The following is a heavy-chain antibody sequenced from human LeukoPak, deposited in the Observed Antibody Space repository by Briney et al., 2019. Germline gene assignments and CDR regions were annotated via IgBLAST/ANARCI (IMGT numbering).Heavy chain of an antibody. CDR1: GYSFTSYW. D-gene: IGHD2-15*01. V-gene: IGHV5-51*01. CDR3: ARGYCSGGSCYGGEDYFDY. Sequence: GESLKISCKGSGYSFTSYWIGWVRQMPGKGLEWMGIIYPGDSDTGYSPSFQGQVTISADKSISTAYLQWSSLKASDTAMYYCARGYCSGGSCYGGEDYFDYWGQGTLVTVSS. J-gene: IGHJ4*02. CDR2: IYPGDSDT.